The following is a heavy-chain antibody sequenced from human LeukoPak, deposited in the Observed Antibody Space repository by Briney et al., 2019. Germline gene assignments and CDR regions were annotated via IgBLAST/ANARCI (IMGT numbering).Heavy chain of an antibody. D-gene: IGHD1-26*01. CDR2: ISSSSSYI. J-gene: IGHJ4*02. CDR1: GFTFSSYS. CDR3: ARDGKYSGSPATYGY. V-gene: IGHV3-21*01. Sequence: GGSLRLSCAASGFTFSSYSMNWVRQAPGKGLEWVSSISSSSSYIYYADSVKGRFTISRDNAKNSLYLQMNSLRAEDTAVYYCARDGKYSGSPATYGYWGQGTLVTVSP.